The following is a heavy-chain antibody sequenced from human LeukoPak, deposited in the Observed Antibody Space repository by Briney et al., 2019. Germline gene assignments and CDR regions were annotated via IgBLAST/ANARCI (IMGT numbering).Heavy chain of an antibody. CDR1: GFTFSSYA. J-gene: IGHJ4*02. Sequence: GGPLRLSCAASGFTFSSYAMHWVRQAPGKGLEYVSAISSNGGSTYYANSVKGRFTISRDNSKNTLYLQMGSLRAEDMAVYYCASSRYFDWLLLDWGQGTLVTVSS. CDR2: ISSNGGST. D-gene: IGHD3-9*01. CDR3: ASSRYFDWLLLD. V-gene: IGHV3-64*01.